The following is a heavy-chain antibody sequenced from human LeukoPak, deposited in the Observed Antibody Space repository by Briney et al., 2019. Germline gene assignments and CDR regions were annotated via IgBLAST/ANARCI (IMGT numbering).Heavy chain of an antibody. D-gene: IGHD5-24*01. V-gene: IGHV3-74*01. CDR1: GFTFSSYW. J-gene: IGHJ4*02. Sequence: GGSLRLSGAASGFTFSSYWIHWVRQVPGKGLVWVSCINSDGTSTTYADSVKGRFTISRDNAKNTLYLQMNSLRAEDTAVYYCTRGPREMTTIADYWGQGTLVTVSS. CDR3: TRGPREMTTIADY. CDR2: INSDGTST.